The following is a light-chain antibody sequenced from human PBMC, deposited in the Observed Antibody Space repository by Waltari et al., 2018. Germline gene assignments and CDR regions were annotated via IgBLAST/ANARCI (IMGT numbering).Light chain of an antibody. J-gene: IGLJ3*02. Sequence: QTVVTQEPSLSVSPGGTVTLTCGLSSGSVSTTYSPSWAQQAPGQAPRTLIFDTNTRSSGVPDRFSGSILDNKAALTITGAQADDESDYYCVLSMGSGIWVFGGGTKLTVL. CDR3: VLSMGSGIWV. CDR2: DTN. V-gene: IGLV8-61*01. CDR1: SGSVSTTYS.